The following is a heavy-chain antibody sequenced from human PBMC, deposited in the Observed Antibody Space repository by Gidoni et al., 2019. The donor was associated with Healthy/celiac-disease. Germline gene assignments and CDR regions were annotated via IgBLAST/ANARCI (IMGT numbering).Heavy chain of an antibody. V-gene: IGHV4-38-2*02. D-gene: IGHD1-26*01. CDR1: GYSISSGYY. Sequence: QVQLQESGPGLVKPSETLSLTCAVSGYSISSGYYWGWIRQPPGKGLEWIGSIYHSGSTYYNPSLKSRVTISVDTSKNQFSLKLSSVTAADTAVYYCARDVGVALDAFDIWGKGTMVTVSS. CDR2: IYHSGST. CDR3: ARDVGVALDAFDI. J-gene: IGHJ3*02.